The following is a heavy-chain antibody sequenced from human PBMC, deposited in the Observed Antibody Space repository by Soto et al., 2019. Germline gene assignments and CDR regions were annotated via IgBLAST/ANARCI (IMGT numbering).Heavy chain of an antibody. J-gene: IGHJ4*02. V-gene: IGHV3-11*01. D-gene: IGHD3-10*01. CDR3: AISSGLGPGSHFDY. CDR2: ISNGVPYI. CDR1: GFPVSDEY. Sequence: QIQLVESGGDLAKPGGSLRLSCAVSGFPVSDEYMSWIRQAPGKGLEWISYISNGVPYIFYEDSVKGRFITSKDNARNLLFLQMDNLRVDDTAVYYCAISSGLGPGSHFDYCGQGTLVTVSS.